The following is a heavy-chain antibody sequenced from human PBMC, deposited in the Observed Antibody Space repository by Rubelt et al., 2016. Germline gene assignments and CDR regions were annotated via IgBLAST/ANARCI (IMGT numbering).Heavy chain of an antibody. Sequence: EVQLVESGGGLVQPGGSLRLSCAASGFTFSTYSMNWVRQAPGKGLEWVSYISSSSSTIYYADSVKGRFTISRDNAKNSLYLQMNSLRAEDTAVYYCARVQWELLAHDAFDIWGQGTMVTVSS. J-gene: IGHJ3*02. V-gene: IGHV3-48*04. D-gene: IGHD1-26*01. CDR2: ISSSSSTI. CDR1: GFTFSTYS. CDR3: ARVQWELLAHDAFDI.